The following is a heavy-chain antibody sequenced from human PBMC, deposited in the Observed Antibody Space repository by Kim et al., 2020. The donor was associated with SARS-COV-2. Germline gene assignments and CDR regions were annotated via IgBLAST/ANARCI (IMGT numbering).Heavy chain of an antibody. CDR2: IWYDGSNK. CDR1: GFTFSSYG. V-gene: IGHV3-33*06. D-gene: IGHD3-10*01. CDR3: AKEEIAYYYGSGKDY. J-gene: IGHJ4*02. Sequence: GGSLRLSCAASGFTFSSYGMHWVRQAPGKGLEWVAVIWYDGSNKYYADSVKGRFTISRDNSKNTLYLQMNSLRAEDTAVYYCAKEEIAYYYGSGKDYWGQGTLVTVSS.